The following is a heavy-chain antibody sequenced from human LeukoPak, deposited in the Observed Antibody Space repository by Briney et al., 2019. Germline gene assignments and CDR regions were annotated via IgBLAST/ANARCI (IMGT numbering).Heavy chain of an antibody. Sequence: GGSLRLSCAASGFTFSTYAMSWVRQAPGKGLEWVSTINDSGGSTDYADSVKGRFTISRDNSKNTLYLQMHSLRAGDTAVYYCAKDSGYDDGAFDIWGQGTMVTVSS. D-gene: IGHD5-12*01. CDR2: INDSGGST. V-gene: IGHV3-23*01. CDR3: AKDSGYDDGAFDI. CDR1: GFTFSTYA. J-gene: IGHJ3*02.